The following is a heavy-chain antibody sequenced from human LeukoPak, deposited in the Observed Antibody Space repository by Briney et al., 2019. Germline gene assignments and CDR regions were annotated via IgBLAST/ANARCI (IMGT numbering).Heavy chain of an antibody. Sequence: PGGSLRLSCAASGFTFSTYAIHWVRQAPGKGLEWVAVISYDGSDKYYADSVKGRFTISRDNSNNTLYLQMNSLRTEDTAVYYCARSRSEGRYDYWGQGILVTVSS. CDR1: GFTFSTYA. J-gene: IGHJ4*02. CDR3: ARSRSEGRYDY. V-gene: IGHV3-30*04. D-gene: IGHD3-16*02. CDR2: ISYDGSDK.